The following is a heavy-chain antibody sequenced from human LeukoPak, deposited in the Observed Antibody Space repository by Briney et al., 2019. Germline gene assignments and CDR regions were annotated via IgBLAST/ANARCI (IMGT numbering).Heavy chain of an antibody. Sequence: GGSLRLSCAASGFTFSSYAMHWVRQAPGKGLEWVAVISYDGSNKYYADSVKGRFTISRDNSKNTLYLQMNSLRAEDTAVYYCARGYGPSTIAAATDYWGQGILVTVSS. CDR3: ARGYGPSTIAAATDY. CDR1: GFTFSSYA. V-gene: IGHV3-30-3*01. J-gene: IGHJ4*02. CDR2: ISYDGSNK. D-gene: IGHD6-13*01.